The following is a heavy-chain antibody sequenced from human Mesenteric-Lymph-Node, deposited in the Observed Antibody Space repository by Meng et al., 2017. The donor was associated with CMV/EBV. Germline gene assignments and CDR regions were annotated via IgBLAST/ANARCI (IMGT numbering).Heavy chain of an antibody. J-gene: IGHJ5*02. CDR2: IYHSGST. CDR1: GSISSSNW. D-gene: IGHD6-6*01. CDR3: ARHGIRMIAARVNWFDP. V-gene: IGHV4-4*02. Sequence: GSISSSNWWSWVRQPPGKGLEWIGEIYHSGSTNYNPSLKSRVTISVDKSKNQFSLKLSTVTAADTAVYYCARHGIRMIAARVNWFDPWGQGTLVTVSS.